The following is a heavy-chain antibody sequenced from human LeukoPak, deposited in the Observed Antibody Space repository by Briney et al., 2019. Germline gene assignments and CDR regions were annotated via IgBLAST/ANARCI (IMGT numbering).Heavy chain of an antibody. CDR3: ARDRDYGGLDY. V-gene: IGHV3-53*01. CDR1: GFTVGGNF. Sequence: GSLRLSCAASGFTVGGNFMSWVRQPPGKGLEWVSAIYSGGSTYYTDSVKGRFTISRDNSKNTLYLQMNSLRAEDTAVYYCARDRDYGGLDYWGQGTLVTVSS. D-gene: IGHD4-23*01. J-gene: IGHJ4*02. CDR2: IYSGGST.